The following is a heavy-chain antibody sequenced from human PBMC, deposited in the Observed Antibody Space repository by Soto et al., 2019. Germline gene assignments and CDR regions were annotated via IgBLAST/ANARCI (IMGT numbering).Heavy chain of an antibody. Sequence: GSGPTLVNPTQTLTLTCTFSGFSLSTSGMCVSWIRQPPGKALEWLALIDWDDDKYYSTSLKTRLTISKDTSKNQVVLTMTNMDPVDTATYYCARILGIAAAGTSAFDPWGQGTLVTVSS. CDR2: IDWDDDK. D-gene: IGHD6-13*01. V-gene: IGHV2-70*01. J-gene: IGHJ5*02. CDR1: GFSLSTSGMC. CDR3: ARILGIAAAGTSAFDP.